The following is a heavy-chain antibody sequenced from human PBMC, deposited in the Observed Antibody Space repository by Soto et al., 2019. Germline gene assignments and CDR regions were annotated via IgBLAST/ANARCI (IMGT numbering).Heavy chain of an antibody. CDR2: IWNDGSNK. V-gene: IGHV3-33*03. Sequence: QVQLVESGGGVVQPGRSLRLSCVASGFPFSTYGMHWVRQAPGKGLEWVAMIWNDGSNKYYTDSMKDRFTISRDNSRNTLYLQMNTLRAPHSAVYYCATALNDMHAFHISRQGTMVTVSS. D-gene: IGHD1-1*01. J-gene: IGHJ3*02. CDR3: ATALNDMHAFHI. CDR1: GFPFSTYG.